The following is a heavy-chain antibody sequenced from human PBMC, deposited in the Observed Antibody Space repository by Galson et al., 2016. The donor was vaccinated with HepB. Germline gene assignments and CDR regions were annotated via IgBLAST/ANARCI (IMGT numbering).Heavy chain of an antibody. Sequence: SLRLSCAASGFTFSDYGMHWVRQAPGKGLEWVAVIWYDGSKKYYAGSVKGRFTISRDNSKNMVHLQMDSLRVEDTAVYYCVRADPGYFDYWGQEPWSPSPQ. J-gene: IGHJ4*01. CDR2: IWYDGSKK. CDR3: VRADPGYFDY. V-gene: IGHV3-33*01. CDR1: GFTFSDYG.